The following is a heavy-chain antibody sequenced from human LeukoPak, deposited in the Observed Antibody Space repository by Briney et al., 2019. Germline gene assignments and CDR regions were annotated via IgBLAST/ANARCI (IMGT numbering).Heavy chain of an antibody. V-gene: IGHV1-69*01. Sequence: SVTISCKASGGTFSSYAISWVRQAPGQGLEWMGGIIPIFGTANYAQKFQGRVTITADESTSTAYMELSSLRSEDTAVYYCARESPMDIVVVPAASNWFDPWGQGTLVTVSS. CDR2: IIPIFGTA. CDR1: GGTFSSYA. D-gene: IGHD2-2*03. J-gene: IGHJ5*02. CDR3: ARESPMDIVVVPAASNWFDP.